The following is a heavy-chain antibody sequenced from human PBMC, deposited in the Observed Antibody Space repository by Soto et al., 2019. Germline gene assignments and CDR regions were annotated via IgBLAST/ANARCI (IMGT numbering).Heavy chain of an antibody. V-gene: IGHV3-30*18. D-gene: IGHD1-26*01. CDR2: ISYDGSNK. J-gene: IGHJ6*02. CDR1: GFIFSNYG. CDR3: AKDLGYSGSYPRRYYYYGMDV. Sequence: PGGSLRLSCEASGFIFSNYGMHWVRQAPGEGLEWVAVISYDGSNKYYADSVKGRFTISRDNSKKTLYRKMNSLRAEDTAVYYCAKDLGYSGSYPRRYYYYGMDVWGQGTTVNVSS.